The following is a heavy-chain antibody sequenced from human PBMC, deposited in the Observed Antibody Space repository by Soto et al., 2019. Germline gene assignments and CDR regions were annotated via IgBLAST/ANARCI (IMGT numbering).Heavy chain of an antibody. CDR3: TTRQRGEKQYYYYGMDV. Sequence: WGSLRLSCASSGFTFRNAWMSWVRQAPGKGLEWVGRIKSKTDGGTTDYAAPVKGRFTISRDDSKNTLYLQMNSLKTEDTAVYYCTTRQRGEKQYYYYGMDVWGQGTTVTVSS. V-gene: IGHV3-15*01. CDR2: IKSKTDGGTT. J-gene: IGHJ6*02. D-gene: IGHD3-10*01. CDR1: GFTFRNAW.